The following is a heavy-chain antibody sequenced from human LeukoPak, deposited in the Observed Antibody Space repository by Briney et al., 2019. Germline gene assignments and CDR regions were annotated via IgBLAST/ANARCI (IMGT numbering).Heavy chain of an antibody. J-gene: IGHJ4*02. D-gene: IGHD3-10*01. CDR3: ARSQWFGEYDY. V-gene: IGHV3-21*01. CDR1: GFTFSSYS. Sequence: GGSLRLSCAASGFTFSSYSVNWIRQAPGKGLEWVSSISSSSSYIYYADSVKGRFTISRDNAKNSLDLQMNSLRAEDTAVYYCARSQWFGEYDYWGQGTLVTVSS. CDR2: ISSSSSYI.